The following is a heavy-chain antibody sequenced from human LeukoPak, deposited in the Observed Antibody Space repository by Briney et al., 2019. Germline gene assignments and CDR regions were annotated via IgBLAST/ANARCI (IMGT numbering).Heavy chain of an antibody. Sequence: GESLKISCKGSGYSFTHSWIGWVRQLPGKGLEWMGNINPGDSETRYTPSFRGLVTMSADKSTNTAYLHWSSLQASDTAIYYCARRYDSWSGFYGGAYDVWGQGTMVTVSS. CDR1: GYSFTHSW. V-gene: IGHV5-51*01. CDR2: INPGDSET. J-gene: IGHJ3*01. D-gene: IGHD3-3*01. CDR3: ARRYDSWSGFYGGAYDV.